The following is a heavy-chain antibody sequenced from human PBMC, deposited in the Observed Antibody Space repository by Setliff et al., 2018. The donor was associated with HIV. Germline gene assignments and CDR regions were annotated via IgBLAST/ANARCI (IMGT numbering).Heavy chain of an antibody. J-gene: IGHJ6*03. CDR2: IIPILGIA. V-gene: IGHV1-69*10. Sequence: ASVKVSCKASGGTFSSYAISWVRQAPGQGLGWMGGIIPILGIANYAQKFQGRVTITADKSTSTAYMELSSLRSEDTAVYYCARYKADSSGYYYSHYYYYMDVWGKGTTVTVSS. CDR3: ARYKADSSGYYYSHYYYYMDV. D-gene: IGHD3-22*01. CDR1: GGTFSSYA.